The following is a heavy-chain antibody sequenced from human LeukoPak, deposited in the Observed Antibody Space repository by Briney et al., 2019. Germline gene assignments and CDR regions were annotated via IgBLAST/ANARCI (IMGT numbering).Heavy chain of an antibody. CDR2: NSGSGGST. Sequence: GGSLRLSCAASGFTFSSYAMSWVRQAPGKGLEEVLDNSGSGGSTYYADSVKGPFTISRDNSKNTLYLQMNSLRAEDTAVYYCAKDRVDCSGGSCYSRYFDYWGQGTLVTVSS. J-gene: IGHJ4*02. CDR3: AKDRVDCSGGSCYSRYFDY. CDR1: GFTFSSYA. D-gene: IGHD2-15*01. V-gene: IGHV3-23*01.